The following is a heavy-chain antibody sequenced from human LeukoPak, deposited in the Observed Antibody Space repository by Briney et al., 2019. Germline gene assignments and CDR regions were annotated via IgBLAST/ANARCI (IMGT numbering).Heavy chain of an antibody. Sequence: SETLSLTCTVSGGSISSGDYYWSWIRQPPGKGLEWIGYIYYSGSTYYNPSLKSRVTISVDTYKNQFSLKLSSVTAADTAVYYCARATYDYHFDYWGQGTLVTVSS. CDR3: ARATYDYHFDY. CDR2: IYYSGST. D-gene: IGHD3-16*01. CDR1: GGSISSGDYY. V-gene: IGHV4-30-4*01. J-gene: IGHJ4*02.